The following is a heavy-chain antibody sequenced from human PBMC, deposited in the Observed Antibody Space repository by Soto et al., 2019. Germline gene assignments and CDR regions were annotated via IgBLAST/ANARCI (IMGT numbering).Heavy chain of an antibody. CDR2: LSGSGGST. CDR1: GFSFSSYA. Sequence: GGSLRLSCAASGFSFSSYAMSWVRQAPGKGLEWVSALSGSGGSTYYADSVKGRFTISRDNSKNTLYLQMNSLRAEDTAVYYCAKKPSPSGSRDGYDYMDYWGQGTLVTVSS. V-gene: IGHV3-23*01. J-gene: IGHJ4*02. D-gene: IGHD5-12*01. CDR3: AKKPSPSGSRDGYDYMDY.